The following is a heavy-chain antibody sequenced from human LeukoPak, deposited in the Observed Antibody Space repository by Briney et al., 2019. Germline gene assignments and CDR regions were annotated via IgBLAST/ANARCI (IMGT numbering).Heavy chain of an antibody. Sequence: GGSLRLSCAASGFTFSSYWMSWVRQAPGKGLAWVANIKQDGSEKYYVDSVKGRFTISRDNAKNSLYLQMNSLRAEDTAVYYCAREGRWLHPTRDYWGQGTLVTVSS. J-gene: IGHJ4*02. CDR2: IKQDGSEK. CDR3: AREGRWLHPTRDY. D-gene: IGHD5-24*01. V-gene: IGHV3-7*01. CDR1: GFTFSSYW.